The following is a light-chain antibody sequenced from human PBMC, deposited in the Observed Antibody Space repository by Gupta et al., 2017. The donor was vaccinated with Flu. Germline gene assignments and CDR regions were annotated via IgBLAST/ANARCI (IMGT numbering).Light chain of an antibody. CDR1: QILVYTDGSTV. CDR2: LVS. J-gene: IGKJ1*01. V-gene: IGKV2-30*01. CDR3: MQGAHWPWA. Sequence: DVVMTQSPRSLPVALGQPASISCRSSQILVYTDGSTVLHWFQQRPGQSPRRLIYLVSHRDSGVPDRFSGSGSGTDFTLKISRVEAEDVGIYFCMQGAHWPWAFGQGTKVEIK.